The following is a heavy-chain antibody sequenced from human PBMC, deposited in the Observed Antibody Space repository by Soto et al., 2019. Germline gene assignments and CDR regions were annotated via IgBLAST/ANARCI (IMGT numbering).Heavy chain of an antibody. J-gene: IGHJ5*02. Sequence: GASVKVSCKASGGTFSSYAISWVRQAPGQGLEWMGGIIPIFGTANYAQKFQGRVTITADESTSTAYMELSSLRSEDTAVYYCASYRRGDFCDPQASWGQGTLDTVSS. CDR1: GGTFSSYA. CDR2: IIPIFGTA. V-gene: IGHV1-69*13. CDR3: ASYRRGDFCDPQAS. D-gene: IGHD3-16*01.